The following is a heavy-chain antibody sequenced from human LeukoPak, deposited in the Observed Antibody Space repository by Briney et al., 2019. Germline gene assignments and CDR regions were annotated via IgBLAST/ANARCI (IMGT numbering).Heavy chain of an antibody. J-gene: IGHJ4*02. CDR1: GGTFSSYA. CDR3: ARDYYDSSGYYLDY. Sequence: SVKVSCKASGGTFSSYAISWVRQAPGQGLEWMGRIIPILGIANYAQKFQGRVTITADKSTSTAYMELSSLRSEDTAVYYCARDYYDSSGYYLDYWGQGTLVTVSS. CDR2: IIPILGIA. D-gene: IGHD3-22*01. V-gene: IGHV1-69*04.